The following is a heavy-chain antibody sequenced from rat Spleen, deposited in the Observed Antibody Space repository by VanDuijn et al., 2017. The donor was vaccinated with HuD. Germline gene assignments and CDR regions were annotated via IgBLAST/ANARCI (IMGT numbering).Heavy chain of an antibody. V-gene: IGHV2S12*01. CDR2: ISSGGST. CDR1: GFSLTING. D-gene: IGHD1-9*01. Sequence: QVQLKESGPGLVQPSQTLSLTCTVSGFSLTINGVSWVRQTPGKGLEWIAAISSGGSTYYNSALKSRLSISRDTSKSQVFLKRDSLQTEDTAIYVCIREGHTMGITTYWFAYWGQGTLVTVSS. CDR3: IREGHTMGITTYWFAY. J-gene: IGHJ3*01.